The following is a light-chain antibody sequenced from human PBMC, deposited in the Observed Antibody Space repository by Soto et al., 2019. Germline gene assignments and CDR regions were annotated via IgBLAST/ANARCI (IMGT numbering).Light chain of an antibody. CDR1: SSNIGSNY. CDR2: RNK. Sequence: QSVLTQPPSASGTPGQRVTISCSGSSSNIGSNYVYWYQQLPGTAPKLLIYRNKQRPSGVPDRFSGSKSGTSASLAISGLRSEDEADYYCAAWDDSLSVFYVFGTGTKVTVL. V-gene: IGLV1-47*01. J-gene: IGLJ1*01. CDR3: AAWDDSLSVFYV.